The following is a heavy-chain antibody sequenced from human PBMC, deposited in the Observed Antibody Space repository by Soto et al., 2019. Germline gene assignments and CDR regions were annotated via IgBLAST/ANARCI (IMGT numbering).Heavy chain of an antibody. Sequence: SETLSLTCAVSGYSISSGYYWGWIRQPPGKGLEWIGSIYHSGSTYYNPSLKSRVTISVDTSKNQFSLKLSSVTAADTAVYYCARDHRGRDGYNFDYWGQGTLVTSPQ. CDR3: ARDHRGRDGYNFDY. CDR1: GYSISSGYY. CDR2: IYHSGST. D-gene: IGHD5-12*01. J-gene: IGHJ4*02. V-gene: IGHV4-38-2*02.